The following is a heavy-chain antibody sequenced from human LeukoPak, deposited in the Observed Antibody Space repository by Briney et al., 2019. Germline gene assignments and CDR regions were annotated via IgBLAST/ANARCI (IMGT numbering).Heavy chain of an antibody. J-gene: IGHJ5*02. CDR2: MNPNSGNT. D-gene: IGHD6-13*01. CDR1: GYTFTSYD. Sequence: ASVKVSCKASGYTFTSYDINWVRQATGQGLEWMGWMNPNSGNTGYAQKFQGRVTMTRNTSISTAYMELSSLRSEDTAVYYCARGPTRKYSSSWYWFDPWGQGTLVIVSS. CDR3: ARGPTRKYSSSWYWFDP. V-gene: IGHV1-8*01.